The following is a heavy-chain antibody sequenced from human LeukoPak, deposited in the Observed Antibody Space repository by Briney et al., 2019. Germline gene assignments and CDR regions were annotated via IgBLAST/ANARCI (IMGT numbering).Heavy chain of an antibody. Sequence: GGSLRLSCVASGFTFNNYYMTWVRQATGKGLECVSTSGGSDGSTYYADSVKGRFTISRDNAKNTQSLQMSSLRTEDTAIYYCVKDRYVARGDYLDFWGQGTLVTVSS. D-gene: IGHD3-10*01. CDR2: SGGSDGST. V-gene: IGHV3-23*01. CDR3: VKDRYVARGDYLDF. J-gene: IGHJ4*02. CDR1: GFTFNNYY.